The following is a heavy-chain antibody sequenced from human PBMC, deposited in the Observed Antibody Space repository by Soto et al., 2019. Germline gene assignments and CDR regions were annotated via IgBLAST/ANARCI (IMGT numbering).Heavy chain of an antibody. CDR3: ARMGDVPYYYYGMDV. V-gene: IGHV1-18*01. CDR2: INGYNGNT. CDR1: GYTFTSYG. D-gene: IGHD3-16*01. J-gene: IGHJ6*02. Sequence: ASVKVSCKDCGYTFTSYGISCVRQAPGQGLEWMGWINGYNGNTNHAQKLQGRVTMSTDTSTSTAYMELRSLRSDDSAVYYCARMGDVPYYYYGMDVWGQGTTVTVSS.